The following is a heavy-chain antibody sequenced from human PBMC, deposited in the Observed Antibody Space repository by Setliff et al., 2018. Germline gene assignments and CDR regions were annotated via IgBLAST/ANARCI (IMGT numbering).Heavy chain of an antibody. J-gene: IGHJ4*02. CDR1: GFTFSSYA. CDR2: ISGGGGST. CDR3: AKDQRESTGWFKLFDY. Sequence: PGGSLRLSCAASGFTFSSYAMNWVRQAPGKGLEWVSAISGGGGSTYHADSVKGRFTISRDNSKNTLSLQMNSLRADDTAVYYCAKDQRESTGWFKLFDYWGQGVLVTVSS. V-gene: IGHV3-23*01. D-gene: IGHD6-19*01.